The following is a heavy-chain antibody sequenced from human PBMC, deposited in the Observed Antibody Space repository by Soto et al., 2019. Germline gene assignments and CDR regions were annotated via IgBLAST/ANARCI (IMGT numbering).Heavy chain of an antibody. V-gene: IGHV3-53*01. CDR2: IYSGGST. J-gene: IGHJ2*01. D-gene: IGHD4-17*01. CDR3: ARVDYGDYGWYFDL. Sequence: EVQLVESGGGLIQPGGSLRLSCAASGFTVTNKYMTWVRQAPGKGLEWVSVIYSGGSTSYADSVKGRFTISRDNSKNILYLQMKSLRAEDTAVYYCARVDYGDYGWYFDLWGRGTLVTVSS. CDR1: GFTVTNKY.